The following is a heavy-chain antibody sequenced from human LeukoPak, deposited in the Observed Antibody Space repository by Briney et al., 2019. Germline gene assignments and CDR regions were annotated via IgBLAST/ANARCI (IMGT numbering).Heavy chain of an antibody. CDR2: ISGSGGST. D-gene: IGHD2-2*02. V-gene: IGHV3-23*01. CDR3: AKDRVDCASTSCYTKFDY. Sequence: GGSLRLSCAASGFTFSSYSMSWVRQAPGKGLEWVSVISGSGGSTYYADSVKGRFTISRDNSKNTLYLQMNSLRAEDTAVYFCAKDRVDCASTSCYTKFDYWGQGTQVTVSS. CDR1: GFTFSSYS. J-gene: IGHJ4*02.